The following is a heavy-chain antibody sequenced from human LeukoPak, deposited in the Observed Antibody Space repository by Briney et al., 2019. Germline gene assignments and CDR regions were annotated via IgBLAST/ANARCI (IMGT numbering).Heavy chain of an antibody. CDR1: GYTFTSYY. J-gene: IGHJ3*02. D-gene: IGHD4-17*01. Sequence: ASVKVSCKASGYTFTSYYMHWVRQAPGQGLEWMGIINPSGGSTSYAQKFQGRVTMTRDMSTSTVYMELSSLRSEDTAVYYCVRGATTYAFDIWGQGTMVTVSS. CDR3: VRGATTYAFDI. V-gene: IGHV1-46*01. CDR2: INPSGGST.